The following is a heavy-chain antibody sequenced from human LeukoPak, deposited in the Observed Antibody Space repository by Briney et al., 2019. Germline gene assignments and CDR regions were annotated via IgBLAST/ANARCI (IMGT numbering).Heavy chain of an antibody. CDR3: ARVPTVVISKGLDY. CDR2: IYHSGST. J-gene: IGHJ4*02. D-gene: IGHD4-23*01. CDR1: GYSISSGYY. Sequence: SETLPLTCTVSGYSISSGYYWGWFRQPPGKGLGWIGSIYHSGSTYYNPSLKSRVTISVDTSKNQFSLKLSSVTAADTAVYYCARVPTVVISKGLDYWGQGTLVTVSS. V-gene: IGHV4-38-2*02.